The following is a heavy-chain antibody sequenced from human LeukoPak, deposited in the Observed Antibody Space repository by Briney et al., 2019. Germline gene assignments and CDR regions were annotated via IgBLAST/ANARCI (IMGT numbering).Heavy chain of an antibody. Sequence: PGGSLRLSCAASGFTFSSYAMSWVRQAPGKGLEWVSAISGSGGSTYYADSVKGRFTISRDNSKNTLYLQMNSLRAEDTAVYYCAKEFGYCSGGSCYRLPYSDYWGQGTLVTVSS. D-gene: IGHD2-15*01. CDR2: ISGSGGST. J-gene: IGHJ4*02. CDR1: GFTFSSYA. V-gene: IGHV3-23*01. CDR3: AKEFGYCSGGSCYRLPYSDY.